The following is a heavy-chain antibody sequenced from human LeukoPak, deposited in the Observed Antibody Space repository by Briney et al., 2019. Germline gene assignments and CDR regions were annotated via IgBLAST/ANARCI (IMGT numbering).Heavy chain of an antibody. D-gene: IGHD1-7*01. Sequence: ASVKVSCKASGGTFSSYAISWVRQAPGQGLEWMGRIIPILGIANYAQKFQGRVTITADKSTSTAYMELSSLRSEDTAVYYCARAEAITGTTLVLDPWGQGALVTVSS. CDR3: ARAEAITGTTLVLDP. V-gene: IGHV1-69*04. CDR2: IIPILGIA. J-gene: IGHJ5*02. CDR1: GGTFSSYA.